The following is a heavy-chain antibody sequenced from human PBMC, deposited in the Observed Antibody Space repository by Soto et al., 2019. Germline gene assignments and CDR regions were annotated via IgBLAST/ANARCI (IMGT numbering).Heavy chain of an antibody. Sequence: PSETLSITCRFSGYYISSGSYWAWIRPPPGKGPEWIASIYHGGTTFYNPSLKSRITISVDTSNNQFSLKLTSVTAADTAVYYCARVHVMVVAGSTFDYWGHGTLVTVSS. CDR1: GYYISSGSY. CDR3: ARVHVMVVAGSTFDY. V-gene: IGHV4-38-2*01. CDR2: IYHGGTT. J-gene: IGHJ4*01. D-gene: IGHD6-19*01.